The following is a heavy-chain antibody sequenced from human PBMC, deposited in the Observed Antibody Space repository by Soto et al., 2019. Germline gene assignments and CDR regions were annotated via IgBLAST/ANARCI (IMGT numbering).Heavy chain of an antibody. Sequence: GGSLRLSCAASGFTFSSYSMNWVRQAPGKGLEWVSSISSSSSYIYYADSVKGRFTISRDNAKTSLYLQMNSLRAEDTAVYYCARKAPTDYWYFDLWGRGTLVTVSS. CDR1: GFTFSSYS. J-gene: IGHJ2*01. CDR2: ISSSSSYI. CDR3: ARKAPTDYWYFDL. V-gene: IGHV3-21*01. D-gene: IGHD1-1*01.